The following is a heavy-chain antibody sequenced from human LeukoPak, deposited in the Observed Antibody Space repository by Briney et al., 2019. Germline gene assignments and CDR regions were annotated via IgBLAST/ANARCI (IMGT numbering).Heavy chain of an antibody. CDR2: TDGTNK. CDR3: AKDLIAGPPDYFDY. CDR1: GFTFTIHA. J-gene: IGHJ4*02. V-gene: IGHV3-30-3*01. D-gene: IGHD2-21*01. Sequence: PGRSLRLSCAASGFTFTIHAVHWVRQAPGKGLEWVAVTDGTNKFYSDSVRGRFTISGDTSKNTIYLQMNSLRPEDTAMYHCAKDLIAGPPDYFDYWGQGTLVSVSS.